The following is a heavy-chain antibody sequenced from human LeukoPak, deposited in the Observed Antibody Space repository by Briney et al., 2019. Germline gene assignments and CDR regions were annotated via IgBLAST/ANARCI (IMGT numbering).Heavy chain of an antibody. CDR3: ARGRYCSHNSCYGNWFDP. J-gene: IGHJ5*02. CDR2: VYYSGST. Sequence: SETLSLTCSVSGGSLSGRSYFWGWIRQRPGKGLEWIGSVYYSGSTYYNPSLKSRVTISVDTSKNQFSLNVFSVTAADTAVYYCARGRYCSHNSCYGNWFDPWGQGTLVTVSS. CDR1: GGSLSGRSYF. D-gene: IGHD2-2*01. V-gene: IGHV4-39*01.